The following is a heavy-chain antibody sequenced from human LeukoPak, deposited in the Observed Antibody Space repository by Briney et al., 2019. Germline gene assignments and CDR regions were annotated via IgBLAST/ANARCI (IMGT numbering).Heavy chain of an antibody. CDR3: AKVMTRTMVRGVPPSDY. D-gene: IGHD3-10*01. J-gene: IGHJ4*02. CDR2: ISGSGGST. Sequence: AGGSLRLSCAASGFIFSSYAMSWVRQAPGKGLEWVSAISGSGGSTYYADSVKGRFTISRDNSKNTLYLQMNSLRAEDTAVYYCAKVMTRTMVRGVPPSDYWGQGTLVTVSS. CDR1: GFIFSSYA. V-gene: IGHV3-23*01.